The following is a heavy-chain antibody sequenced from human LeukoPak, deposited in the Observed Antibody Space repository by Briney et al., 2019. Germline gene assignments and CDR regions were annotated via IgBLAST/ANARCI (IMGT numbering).Heavy chain of an antibody. CDR1: GFTFSSSA. D-gene: IGHD2-15*01. V-gene: IGHV3-23*01. CDR3: AKQLGYCSNGSCYFPY. J-gene: IGHJ4*02. Sequence: GGSLRLSCAASGFTFSSSAMSWVRQAPGKGLEWVSAISNNGGYTYYADSVQGRFTISRDNSKSTLCLQMNSLRAEDTAVYYCAKQLGYCSNGSCYFPYWGQGTLVTVSS. CDR2: ISNNGGYT.